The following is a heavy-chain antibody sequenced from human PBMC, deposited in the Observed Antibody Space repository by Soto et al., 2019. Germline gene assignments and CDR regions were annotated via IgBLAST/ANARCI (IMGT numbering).Heavy chain of an antibody. CDR1: GYTFTSYG. J-gene: IGHJ6*02. CDR3: ARVKYAYGGGACYQWYYSNGRDV. D-gene: IGHD2-21*02. Sequence: QVQLVQSGAEVKKPGASVKVSCKASGYTFTSYGISWVRQAPGQGLEWMGWISAYNGNTNYAQKLRARDPMTKDTPPRTAYMEVRSLRCDDTAVYYCARVKYAYGGGACYQWYYSNGRDVWGQGPTVTVSS. CDR2: ISAYNGNT. V-gene: IGHV1-18*01.